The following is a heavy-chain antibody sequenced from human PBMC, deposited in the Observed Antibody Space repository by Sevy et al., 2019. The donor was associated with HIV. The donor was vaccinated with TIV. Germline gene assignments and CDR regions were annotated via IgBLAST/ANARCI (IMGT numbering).Heavy chain of an antibody. V-gene: IGHV3-11*01. J-gene: IGHJ4*02. CDR1: GFTFSDYY. CDR2: ISSSGSTI. D-gene: IGHD6-13*01. CDR3: ARSDPAGTAYYFDY. Sequence: GGSLRLSCAASGFTFSDYYMSWIRQAPGKGLEWVSYISSSGSTIYYADSVKGRFTISRDNAKNSLYLQTNSLRAEDTAVYYCARSDPAGTAYYFDYWGQGTLVTVSS.